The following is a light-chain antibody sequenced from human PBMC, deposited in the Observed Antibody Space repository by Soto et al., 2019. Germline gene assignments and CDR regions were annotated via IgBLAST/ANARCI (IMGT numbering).Light chain of an antibody. CDR3: QKYNSAPWT. CDR1: QGISND. Sequence: DIQLTQSPSSLSTSVGARVTLTCRASQGISNDSAWYQQKPGKVPKLLIYAASTLQSGVPSRFSGSGSGTDFTLTISSLQPEDVATYYCQKYNSAPWTFGQGTKVDIK. V-gene: IGKV1-27*01. J-gene: IGKJ1*01. CDR2: AAS.